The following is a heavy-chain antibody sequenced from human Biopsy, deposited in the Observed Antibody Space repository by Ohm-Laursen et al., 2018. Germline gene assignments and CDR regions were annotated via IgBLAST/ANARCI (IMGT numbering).Heavy chain of an antibody. CDR2: IYSSGGS. CDR3: ARTPGKAVAGRFLDL. D-gene: IGHD6-19*01. Sequence: GTLSLTCSVSGGSTNDYFWSWIRQPAGETREGIGGIYSSGGSSYNPSLKSRISMSMDTSNNQFSLTLTSVTAADTAVYYCARTPGKAVAGRFLDLWGRGTLVAVSS. V-gene: IGHV4-4*07. J-gene: IGHJ2*01. CDR1: GGSTNDYF.